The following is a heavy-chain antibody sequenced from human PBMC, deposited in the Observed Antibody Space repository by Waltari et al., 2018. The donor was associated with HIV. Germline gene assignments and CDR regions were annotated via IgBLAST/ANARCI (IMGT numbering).Heavy chain of an antibody. D-gene: IGHD2-15*01. Sequence: EVQLLESGGGLVQPGGSLRLSCAASGFTFSSYAMSWVRQAPGKGLEWVSAISGSGGSKYYADSVKGRFTISRDNSKNTLYLQMNSLRAEDTAVYYCAKGGGDCSGGSCYTTDYWGQGTLVTVSS. V-gene: IGHV3-23*01. CDR1: GFTFSSYA. CDR2: ISGSGGSK. CDR3: AKGGGDCSGGSCYTTDY. J-gene: IGHJ4*02.